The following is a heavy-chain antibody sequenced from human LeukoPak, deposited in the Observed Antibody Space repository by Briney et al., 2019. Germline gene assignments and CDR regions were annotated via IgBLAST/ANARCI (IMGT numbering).Heavy chain of an antibody. CDR2: ISGDGGST. V-gene: IGHV3-23*01. Sequence: GGSLRLSCAASGFSFGSYAMSWVRQAPGKGLEWVSAISGDGGSTYYADSVRGRFTISRDKSRNTLYLQMNSLRADDTAVYYCEIPTGIEVPGPDHWGQGTLVTVSS. D-gene: IGHD6-19*01. CDR3: EIPTGIEVPGPDH. CDR1: GFSFGSYA. J-gene: IGHJ4*02.